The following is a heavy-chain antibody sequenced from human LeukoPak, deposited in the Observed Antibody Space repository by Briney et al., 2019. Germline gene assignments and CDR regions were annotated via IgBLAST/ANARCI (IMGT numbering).Heavy chain of an antibody. CDR2: IIPIFGTA. V-gene: IGHV1-69*05. Sequence: SVKVSCKASGGTFSSYAISWVRQAPGQGLEWMGGIIPIFGTANFAQKFQGRVTVTTDESTSTAYMELSSLRSEDTAVYYCARDFNCGGDCYYFDYWGQGTLVTVSS. J-gene: IGHJ4*02. D-gene: IGHD2-21*02. CDR3: ARDFNCGGDCYYFDY. CDR1: GGTFSSYA.